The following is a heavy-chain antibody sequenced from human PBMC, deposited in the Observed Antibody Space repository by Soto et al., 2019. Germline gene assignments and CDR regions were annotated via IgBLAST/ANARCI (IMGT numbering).Heavy chain of an antibody. Sequence: PGESMKVSCKGAGYSFTSYWIGWVSQMPGKGLEWMGIIYPGDSDTRYSPSFQGQVTISADKSISTAYLQWSSLKASDTAMYYCARLHYYGSGSYLYYYYGMDVWGQGTTVTVSS. J-gene: IGHJ6*02. D-gene: IGHD3-10*01. CDR2: IYPGDSDT. CDR1: GYSFTSYW. CDR3: ARLHYYGSGSYLYYYYGMDV. V-gene: IGHV5-51*01.